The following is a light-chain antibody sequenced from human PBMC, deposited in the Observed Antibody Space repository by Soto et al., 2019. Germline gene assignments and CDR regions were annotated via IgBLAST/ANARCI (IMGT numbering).Light chain of an antibody. CDR3: QQYNNCPLT. Sequence: EIVMTQSPATLSVSPGESATLSCRASQRVSSNLAWYQQKPGQAPRLLIYGASTRATGIPARFSGSGSGTEFTLTISSLQSEDFAVYYCQQYNNCPLTFGGGTKVEIK. J-gene: IGKJ4*01. V-gene: IGKV3-15*01. CDR2: GAS. CDR1: QRVSSN.